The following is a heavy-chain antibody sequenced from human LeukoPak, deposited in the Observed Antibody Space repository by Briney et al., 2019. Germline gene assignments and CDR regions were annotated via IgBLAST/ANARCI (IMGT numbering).Heavy chain of an antibody. Sequence: GESLKISCKGSGYSFTSYWIGWVRQMPGKGLEWMGIIYPGDSDTRYSPSFQGQVTISADKSISTAYLQWSSLKASDTAMYYCARLKYYDSSGYYSHDFDYWGQGTLVTVSS. CDR2: IYPGDSDT. J-gene: IGHJ4*02. D-gene: IGHD3-22*01. CDR1: GYSFTSYW. V-gene: IGHV5-51*01. CDR3: ARLKYYDSSGYYSHDFDY.